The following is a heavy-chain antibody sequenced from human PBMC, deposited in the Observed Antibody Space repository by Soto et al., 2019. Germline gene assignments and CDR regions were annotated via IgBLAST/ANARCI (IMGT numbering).Heavy chain of an antibody. D-gene: IGHD3-22*01. V-gene: IGHV3-21*01. J-gene: IGHJ6*02. Sequence: KAGGSLRLSCAASSAASGFTFSDYSMNWVRQAPGKGLEWVSSISASSTYIYYADSVKGRFTISRDNAKNSLYLQINSLRAEDTAVYYCKSYDSSGYLDYYYYGMDVWGQGTTVTVSS. CDR2: ISASSTYI. CDR3: KSYDSSGYLDYYYYGMDV. CDR1: GFTFSDYS.